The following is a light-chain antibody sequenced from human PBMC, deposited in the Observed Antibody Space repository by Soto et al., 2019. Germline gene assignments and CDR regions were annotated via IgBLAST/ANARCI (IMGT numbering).Light chain of an antibody. CDR2: GAS. J-gene: IGKJ4*01. Sequence: EIVVTQPPSTLSVPPGQRASLSCRASQSVSSNLAWYQQKRGQAPRLLLYGASTRATGIPDRFSGSGSGTDFTLTISRLEPEDLAVYYCQQYGSSPLTFGGGTKVDIK. CDR3: QQYGSSPLT. CDR1: QSVSSN. V-gene: IGKV3-20*01.